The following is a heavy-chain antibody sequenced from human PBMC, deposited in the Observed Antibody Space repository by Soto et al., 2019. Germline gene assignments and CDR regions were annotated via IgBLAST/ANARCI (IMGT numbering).Heavy chain of an antibody. J-gene: IGHJ4*02. V-gene: IGHV4-34*01. CDR1: GGSFSGYY. D-gene: IGHD3-22*01. CDR2: INHSGST. CDR3: ARGGKYYYDSSGYFGRMYYFDY. Sequence: QVQLQQWGAGLLKPSETLSLTCAVYGGSFSGYYWSWIRQPPGKGLEWIGEINHSGSTNYNPSLKSRVTISVDTSKNQFSLKLSSVTAADTAVYYCARGGKYYYDSSGYFGRMYYFDYWGQGTLVTVSS.